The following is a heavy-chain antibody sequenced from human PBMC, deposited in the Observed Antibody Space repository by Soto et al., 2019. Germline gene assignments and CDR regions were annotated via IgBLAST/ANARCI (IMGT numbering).Heavy chain of an antibody. CDR2: IYYSGTT. CDR1: GGSISSGDYY. D-gene: IGHD2-2*01. CDR3: ARCSLVVVPAPGFDP. V-gene: IGHV4-30-4*01. J-gene: IGHJ5*02. Sequence: PSETLSLTCTVSGGSISSGDYYWSWIRQPPGKGLEWIGYIYYSGTTYYNPSLKSRVTISVDTSKNQFSLKSSSVSAADTALYYCARCSLVVVPAPGFDPWGRGTLVTVSS.